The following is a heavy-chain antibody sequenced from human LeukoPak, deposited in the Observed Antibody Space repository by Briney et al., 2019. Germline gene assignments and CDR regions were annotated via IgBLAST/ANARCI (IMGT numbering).Heavy chain of an antibody. CDR2: ISGGGSST. V-gene: IGHV3-23*01. CDR3: ASSSDYGGNAAEYFQH. J-gene: IGHJ1*01. Sequence: GGSLRLACAASGFTFSTYAMSWVRQAPGKGLEWVSAISGGGSSTFYADFVKGRFTVSRDNSKNTLYLHIDSLRAEDTAVYYCASSSDYGGNAAEYFQHWGQGTLVTVSS. D-gene: IGHD4-23*01. CDR1: GFTFSTYA.